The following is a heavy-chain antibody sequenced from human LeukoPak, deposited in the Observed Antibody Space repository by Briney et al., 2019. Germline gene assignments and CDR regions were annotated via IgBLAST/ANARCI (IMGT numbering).Heavy chain of an antibody. CDR3: ARHSIVGQWLVPFDY. V-gene: IGHV4-59*08. Sequence: SETLSLTCTVSGGSISSYYWSWTRQPPGKGLEWIGYIYYSGSTNYNPSLKSRVTISVDTSKNQFPLKLSSVTAADTAVYYCARHSIVGQWLVPFDYWGQGTLVTVSS. CDR2: IYYSGST. CDR1: GGSISSYY. J-gene: IGHJ4*02. D-gene: IGHD6-19*01.